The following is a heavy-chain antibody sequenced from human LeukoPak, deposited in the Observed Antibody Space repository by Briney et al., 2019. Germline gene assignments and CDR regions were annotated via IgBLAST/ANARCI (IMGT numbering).Heavy chain of an antibody. CDR3: ARVVRYYYYYYMDV. CDR2: INSNGGST. D-gene: IGHD2-2*01. J-gene: IGHJ6*03. CDR1: GFTFSNYA. Sequence: GGSLRLSCAASGFTFSNYAMHWVRQAPGKGLEYVSAINSNGGSTYYASSVKGRFTISRDNSKNTLYLQMGSLRAEDMAVYYCARVVRYYYYYYMDVWGKGTTVTISS. V-gene: IGHV3-64*01.